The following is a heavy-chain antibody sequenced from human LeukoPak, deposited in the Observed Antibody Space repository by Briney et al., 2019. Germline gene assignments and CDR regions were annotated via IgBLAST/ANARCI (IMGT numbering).Heavy chain of an antibody. J-gene: IGHJ5*02. Sequence: QPGGSVRLSCAASGFTVSSNYMSWVRQAPGRGLEGVSLIYSGGSTYYADSVKGRFTIPRDNSKNTLYLQMNILRSEDTAVYYCAREVFYDSSGYYSEPWGQGTLVTVSS. V-gene: IGHV3-53*01. CDR1: GFTVSSNY. CDR3: AREVFYDSSGYYSEP. D-gene: IGHD3-22*01. CDR2: IYSGGST.